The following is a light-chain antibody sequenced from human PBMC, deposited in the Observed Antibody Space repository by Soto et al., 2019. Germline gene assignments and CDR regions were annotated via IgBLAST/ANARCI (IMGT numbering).Light chain of an antibody. CDR3: LQYKNWPPWT. J-gene: IGKJ1*01. CDR1: QSVSSN. Sequence: ETVMTQSPATLSLSPGERATLSCRASQSVSSNLVWYQQKPGQAPRLLIYAASTRATGVPARFSGSGSETEFTLNISSLQSEDFAVYYCLQYKNWPPWTFGQGTKVEVK. V-gene: IGKV3-15*01. CDR2: AAS.